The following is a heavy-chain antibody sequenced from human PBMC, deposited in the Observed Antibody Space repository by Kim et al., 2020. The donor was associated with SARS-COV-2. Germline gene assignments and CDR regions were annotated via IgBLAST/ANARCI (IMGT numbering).Heavy chain of an antibody. V-gene: IGHV3-23*01. CDR3: AKGVDSTGYYNWLDS. CDR1: GFTFSSCA. CDR2: ISSLSYVT. D-gene: IGHD3-9*01. J-gene: IGHJ5*01. Sequence: GGSLRLSCAASGFTFSSCAMSWVRQAPGKGLEWVSYISSLSYVTKYAESVKGRFIISRDNSKNTVYLQMNSLRADDTAVYFCAKGVDSTGYYNWLDSWG.